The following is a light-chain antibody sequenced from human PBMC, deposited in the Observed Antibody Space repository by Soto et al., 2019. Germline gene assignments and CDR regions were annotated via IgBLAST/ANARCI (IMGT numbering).Light chain of an antibody. CDR3: ATCDDSLSGHYV. J-gene: IGLJ1*01. CDR1: SSKIGSNY. V-gene: IGLV1-47*02. CDR2: SNN. Sequence: QSVLTQPPSASGTPGQRVTISCSGSSSKIGSNYVCWYQHLPGTAPKRLIYSNNQRPSGVPDRFSGSKSGTSASLAISGLRSEDEADYDCATCDDSLSGHYVFGTGTKVTVL.